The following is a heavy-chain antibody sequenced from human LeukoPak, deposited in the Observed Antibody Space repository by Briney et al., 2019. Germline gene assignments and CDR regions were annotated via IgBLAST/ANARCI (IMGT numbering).Heavy chain of an antibody. CDR1: GFSFVTHG. D-gene: IGHD3-9*01. CDR3: AKDSPILTV. CDR2: LDGSGASI. Sequence: GSLRLSCAASGFSFVTHGMSWVRQGPGKGLEWVSALDGSGASIYYTDSVKGRFTISRDNSKNTLFLQMNSLRAEDTAVYYCAKDSPILTVWGQGTMVTVSS. V-gene: IGHV3-23*01. J-gene: IGHJ3*01.